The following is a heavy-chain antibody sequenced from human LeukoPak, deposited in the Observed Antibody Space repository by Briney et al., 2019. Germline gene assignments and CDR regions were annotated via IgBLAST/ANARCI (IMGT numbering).Heavy chain of an antibody. Sequence: PGGSLRLSCAASGFTFSSYAMSWVRQAPGEGLEWVSGISGSGGSTYYADSVKGRFTISRDSSNNTLYLQMNSLRAEDTAVYYCAKDLESSTSCLDYWGQGTLVTVSS. J-gene: IGHJ4*02. CDR2: ISGSGGST. D-gene: IGHD2-2*01. CDR1: GFTFSSYA. CDR3: AKDLESSTSCLDY. V-gene: IGHV3-23*01.